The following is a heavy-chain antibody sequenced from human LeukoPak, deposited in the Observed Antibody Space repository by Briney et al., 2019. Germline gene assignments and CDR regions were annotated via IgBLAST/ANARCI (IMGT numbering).Heavy chain of an antibody. D-gene: IGHD3-10*01. J-gene: IGHJ6*03. Sequence: GGSLRLSCAASGFTFSDYYMSWIRQAPGKGLEWVSYISTSGSTIHYADSVKGRFTISRDNAKNSVYLQMNSLRAEDTAVYYCAREGSDYYGSGSYYRSYYYYMDVWGKGTTVTISS. CDR3: AREGSDYYGSGSYYRSYYYYMDV. CDR2: ISTSGSTI. V-gene: IGHV3-11*01. CDR1: GFTFSDYY.